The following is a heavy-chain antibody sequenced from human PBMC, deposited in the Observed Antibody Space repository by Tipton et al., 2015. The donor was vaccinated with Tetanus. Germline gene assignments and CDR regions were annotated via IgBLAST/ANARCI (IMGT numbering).Heavy chain of an antibody. V-gene: IGHV4-30-2*06. CDR1: GVSMRNGGYS. J-gene: IGHJ4*02. D-gene: IGHD5-24*01. CDR3: ARAPYNSPGKFYFDD. CDR2: VYHSGGS. Sequence: TLSLTCAVSGVSMRNGGYSWSWIRQSPGKGLEWIGYVYHSGGSYYNPSPKSRVTMSVDLSNNQFSLSLSSVTAADTAVYYCARAPYNSPGKFYFDDWGQGILVTVSA.